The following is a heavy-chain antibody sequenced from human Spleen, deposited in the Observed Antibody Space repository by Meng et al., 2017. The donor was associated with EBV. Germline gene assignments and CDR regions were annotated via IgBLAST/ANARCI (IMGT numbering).Heavy chain of an antibody. J-gene: IGHJ4*02. V-gene: IGHV7-4-1*02. CDR2: INTNTGNP. Sequence: QVQLVQSGSELKKPGXSVKLACKASGSTFTNYAIDWVRRAPGQGLEWMGWINTNTGNPTYAQGFTGRFVFSLDTSVSTAYLQISRLKTDDTAVYYCAREGFLQSSWSIDYWGQGSLVTGS. CDR1: GSTFTNYA. CDR3: AREGFLQSSWSIDY. D-gene: IGHD3-3*01.